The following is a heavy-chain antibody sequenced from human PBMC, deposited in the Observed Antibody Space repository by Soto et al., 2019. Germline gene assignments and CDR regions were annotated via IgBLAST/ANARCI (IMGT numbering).Heavy chain of an antibody. CDR2: IYYSGNT. Sequence: PSETMSLTCTVSGGSISSYYCHWIRQPPGKGLEWIGYIYYSGNTRYNPSLNSRATLSVDASKNQLSLKLSSVTAADTAVYFCARAAYCGGECYYYFDYWGQGARVTVSS. V-gene: IGHV4-59*01. J-gene: IGHJ4*02. CDR1: GGSISSYY. D-gene: IGHD2-21*01. CDR3: ARAAYCGGECYYYFDY.